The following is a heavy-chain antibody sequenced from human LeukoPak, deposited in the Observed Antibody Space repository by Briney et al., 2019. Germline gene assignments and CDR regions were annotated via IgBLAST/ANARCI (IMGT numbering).Heavy chain of an antibody. J-gene: IGHJ4*02. CDR2: ISSSGSTI. D-gene: IGHD6-6*01. CDR3: ARDLNGGSSPLDY. CDR1: GFTFSSYE. Sequence: GGSLRLSCGASGFTFSSYEMNWVRQAPGKGLEWVSYISSSGSTIYDADSVKGRFTISRDNAKNSLYLQMNSLRAEDTAVYYCARDLNGGSSPLDYWGQGTLVTVSS. V-gene: IGHV3-48*03.